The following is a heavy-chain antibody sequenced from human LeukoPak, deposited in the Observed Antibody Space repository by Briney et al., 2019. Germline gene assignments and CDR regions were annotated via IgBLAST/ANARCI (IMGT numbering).Heavy chain of an antibody. J-gene: IGHJ4*02. D-gene: IGHD3-10*01. CDR3: ARDLIGSSGFDY. Sequence: GGSLRLSCAASGFTFSSYAMSWVRQAPGKGLEWVSAISGSGGSTYYADSVKGRFTISRDNSRNTLYLQMNSLRPEDTAMYYCARDLIGSSGFDYWGQGSLVTVSS. V-gene: IGHV3-23*01. CDR1: GFTFSSYA. CDR2: ISGSGGST.